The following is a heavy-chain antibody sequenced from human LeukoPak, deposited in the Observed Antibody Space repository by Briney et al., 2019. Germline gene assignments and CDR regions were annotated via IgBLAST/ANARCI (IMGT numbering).Heavy chain of an antibody. J-gene: IGHJ5*02. CDR1: GGSISSSRYY. Sequence: SEALSLTCSVSGGSISSSRYYWGWIRQPPGKGLEWIGSIYYSGSTDYNPSLKSRVSISVDTSKNQFSLKLSSVTAADTAVYYCAGHSYGSFNWFDPWGQGTLVTVSS. V-gene: IGHV4-39*01. D-gene: IGHD3-10*01. CDR2: IYYSGST. CDR3: AGHSYGSFNWFDP.